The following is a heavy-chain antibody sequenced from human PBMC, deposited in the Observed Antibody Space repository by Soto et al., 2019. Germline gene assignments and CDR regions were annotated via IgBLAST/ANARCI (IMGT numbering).Heavy chain of an antibody. Sequence: GGSLRLSCAASGFTFSSYGMHWVRQAPGKGLEWVAVISYDGSNKYYADSVKGRFTISRDNSKNTLYLQMNSLRAEDAAVYYCAKSLGGPLLWFGELGPLADYYGMDVWGQGTTVTVSS. V-gene: IGHV3-30*18. D-gene: IGHD3-10*01. CDR3: AKSLGGPLLWFGELGPLADYYGMDV. CDR2: ISYDGSNK. CDR1: GFTFSSYG. J-gene: IGHJ6*02.